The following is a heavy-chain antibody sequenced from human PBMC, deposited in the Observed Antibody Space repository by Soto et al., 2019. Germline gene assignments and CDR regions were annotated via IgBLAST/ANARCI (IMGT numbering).Heavy chain of an antibody. D-gene: IGHD3-22*01. Sequence: TCAISGDSVSSNSAAWNWIRQSPSRGLEWLGRTYYRSKWYNDYAVSVKGRISINPDTSKNLFSLQLNSVTPEDTAVYYCARDPNDSSAYYHHYYYGMDVWGQGTTVTVSS. CDR3: ARDPNDSSAYYHHYYYGMDV. V-gene: IGHV6-1*01. J-gene: IGHJ6*02. CDR2: TYYRSKWYN. CDR1: GDSVSSNSAA.